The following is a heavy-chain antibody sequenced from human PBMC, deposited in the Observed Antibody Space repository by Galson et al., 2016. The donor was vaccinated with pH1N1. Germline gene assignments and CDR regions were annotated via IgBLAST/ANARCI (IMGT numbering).Heavy chain of an antibody. CDR2: IKQDGSKI. V-gene: IGHV3-7*01. J-gene: IGHJ4*02. CDR1: GFTFSSYW. CDR3: ARRYFDS. Sequence: SLRLSCAASGFTFSSYWMNWVRQAPGKGLEWVANIKQDGSKIYYVDSVKGRFTISRDNAKNSLLLQMSGLRVEDTAVYYCARRYFDSWGQGTLVTVSS.